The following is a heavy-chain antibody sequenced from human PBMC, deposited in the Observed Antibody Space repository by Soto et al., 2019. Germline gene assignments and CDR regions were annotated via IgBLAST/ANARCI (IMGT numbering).Heavy chain of an antibody. Sequence: SETLSLTCAVPGDSISNGDWWSWVRQPPGKGLEWIGAIHPSGDTNYNPSLKSRLTISVDNFKNLFSLKLSSVTAADTAVYYCASHHFYYDSSGSLFDYWGQGTLVTVS. CDR3: ASHHFYYDSSGSLFDY. D-gene: IGHD3-22*01. CDR2: IHPSGDT. J-gene: IGHJ4*02. V-gene: IGHV4-4*02. CDR1: GDSISNGDW.